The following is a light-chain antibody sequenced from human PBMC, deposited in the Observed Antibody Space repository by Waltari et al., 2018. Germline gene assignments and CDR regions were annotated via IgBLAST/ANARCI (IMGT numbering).Light chain of an antibody. CDR1: LDISTS. CDR3: QQGDTSPPT. V-gene: IGKV1-12*01. J-gene: IGKJ1*01. Sequence: EIHMTQSPSSVSASAGDRVSISCRAGLDISTSLAWYQQKSGKAPSLLIYGASTLQSGVPSRFSGGGTGTDFTLTINNLHPEDFATYFCQQGDTSPPTFGPGTKVELK. CDR2: GAS.